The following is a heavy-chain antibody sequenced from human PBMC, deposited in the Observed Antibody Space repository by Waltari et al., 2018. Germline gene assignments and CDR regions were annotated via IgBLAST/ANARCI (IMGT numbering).Heavy chain of an antibody. CDR1: GGSFSGYY. D-gene: IGHD1-26*01. CDR2: INHSGST. J-gene: IGHJ3*02. V-gene: IGHV4-34*01. CDR3: ARAWISLILGATSAFDI. Sequence: QVQLQQWGAGLLKPPETLSLTCAVYGGSFSGYYWSWIRQPPGKGLEWIGEINHSGSTNYNPSLKSRVTISVDTSKNQFSLKLSSVTAADTAVYYCARAWISLILGATSAFDIWGQGTMVTVS.